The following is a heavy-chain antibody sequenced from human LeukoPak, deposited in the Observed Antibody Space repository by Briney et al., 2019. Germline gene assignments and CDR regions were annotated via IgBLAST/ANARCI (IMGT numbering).Heavy chain of an antibody. D-gene: IGHD3-10*01. CDR1: GFTFSSYG. J-gene: IGHJ4*02. V-gene: IGHV3-33*01. CDR3: ARSPLWFGENYFDY. CDR2: IWYDGSNK. Sequence: GRSLRLSCAASGFTFSSYGMHWVRQAPGKGLEWVAVIWYDGSNKYYADSVKGRFTISRDNSKNTLYLQMNSLRAEDTAVYYCARSPLWFGENYFDYWGQGTLVTVSS.